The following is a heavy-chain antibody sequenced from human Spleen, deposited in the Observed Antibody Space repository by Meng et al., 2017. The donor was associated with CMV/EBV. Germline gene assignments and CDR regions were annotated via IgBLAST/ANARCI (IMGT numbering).Heavy chain of an antibody. CDR1: GFTVSSYA. J-gene: IGHJ6*02. CDR2: ISYDGTTK. D-gene: IGHD2-21*02. V-gene: IGHV3-30-3*01. Sequence: GESLKISCEVSGFTVSSYAMHWVRQAPGKGLEWVAVISYDGTTKYYADSVKGRFTILRDNSKNTLYLQMNTLKSEDTAVYYCARDIVTSTYLSSYSYCYGLDVWGQGTTVTVSS. CDR3: ARDIVTSTYLSSYSYCYGLDV.